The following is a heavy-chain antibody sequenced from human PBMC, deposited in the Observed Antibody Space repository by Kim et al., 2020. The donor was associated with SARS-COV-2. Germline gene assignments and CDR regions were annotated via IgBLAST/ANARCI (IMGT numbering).Heavy chain of an antibody. J-gene: IGHJ4*02. D-gene: IGHD3-10*01. CDR2: ST. CDR3: AHMGFGELVT. V-gene: IGHV3-23*01. Sequence: STYNADTVKGRFTISRDNSKNTLDLQMNSLRAEDTAVYYCAHMGFGELVTWGQGTLVTVSS.